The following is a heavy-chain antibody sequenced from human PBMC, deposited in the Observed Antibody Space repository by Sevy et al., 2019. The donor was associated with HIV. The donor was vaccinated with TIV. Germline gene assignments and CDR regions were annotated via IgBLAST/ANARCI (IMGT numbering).Heavy chain of an antibody. J-gene: IGHJ6*02. V-gene: IGHV3-33*01. CDR3: ATYSVNYYYGMDV. Sequence: GGSLRLSCAASGFTFSDYAMHWVRQAPGKGLEWVVVIWYDGSNKYYVDSVKDRFTISRDNSKNMLYLQMNSLRAEDTAVYYCATYSVNYYYGMDVWGQGTTVTVSS. CDR1: GFTFSDYA. CDR2: IWYDGSNK. D-gene: IGHD1-26*01.